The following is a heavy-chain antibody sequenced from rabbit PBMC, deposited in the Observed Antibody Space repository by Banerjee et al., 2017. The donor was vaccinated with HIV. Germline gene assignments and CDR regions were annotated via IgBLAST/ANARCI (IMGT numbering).Heavy chain of an antibody. CDR3: ARDAGYAGSNL. J-gene: IGHJ4*01. Sequence: QEQLEESGGDLVKPEGTLTLTCKASGFTLSSSYYMCWVRQAPGKGLEWIGCIATGDGSTYYASWAKGPFTISKTSSTAVTLQMTSLTAADTATYFCARDAGYAGSNLWGQGTLVTVS. V-gene: IGHV1S45*01. CDR1: GFTLSSSYY. D-gene: IGHD4-2*01. CDR2: IATGDGST.